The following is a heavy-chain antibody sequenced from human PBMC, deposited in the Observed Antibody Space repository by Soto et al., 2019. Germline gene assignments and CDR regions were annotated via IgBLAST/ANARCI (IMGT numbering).Heavy chain of an antibody. D-gene: IGHD1-26*01. CDR1: GGTFSSYA. Sequence: GASVKVSGKASGGTFSSYAISWVRQAPGQGLEWMGGIIPIFGTANYAQKFQGRVTITADESTSTAYMELSSLRSEDTAVYYCARGWGLSGSPSHFDYWGQGTLVTVSS. J-gene: IGHJ4*02. V-gene: IGHV1-69*13. CDR3: ARGWGLSGSPSHFDY. CDR2: IIPIFGTA.